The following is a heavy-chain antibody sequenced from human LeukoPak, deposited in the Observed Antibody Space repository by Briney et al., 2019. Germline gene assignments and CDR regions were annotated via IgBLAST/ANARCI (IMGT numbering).Heavy chain of an antibody. V-gene: IGHV3-48*01. J-gene: IGHJ4*02. CDR1: GFTFSSYI. D-gene: IGHD3-22*01. CDR3: ARDGGYYYDSSGYLDY. CDR2: ISSSSSTI. Sequence: PGGSLRLSCAASGFTFSSYIMNWVRQAPGKGLEWVSYISSSSSTIYYADSVNGRFTISRDNAKNSLYLQMNSLRAEDTAVYYCARDGGYYYDSSGYLDYWGQGTLVTVSS.